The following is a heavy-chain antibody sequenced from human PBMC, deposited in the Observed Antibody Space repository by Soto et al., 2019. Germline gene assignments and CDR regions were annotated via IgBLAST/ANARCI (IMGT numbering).Heavy chain of an antibody. J-gene: IGHJ3*02. CDR1: GYTFTGYY. CDR2: INPNSGCT. D-gene: IGHD2-2*01. Sequence: ASVKVSCKASGYTFTGYYMHWVRQAPGQGLEWMGWINPNSGCTNYAQKFQGRVTMTRDTSISTAYMELSRLRSDDTAVYYCARDRHCSSTSCYGGHDAFDIWGQGTMVTV. CDR3: ARDRHCSSTSCYGGHDAFDI. V-gene: IGHV1-2*02.